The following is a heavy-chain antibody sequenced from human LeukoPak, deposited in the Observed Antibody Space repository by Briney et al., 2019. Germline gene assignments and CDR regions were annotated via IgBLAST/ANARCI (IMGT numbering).Heavy chain of an antibody. CDR3: ASQVEWRYAFDI. V-gene: IGHV6-1*01. D-gene: IGHD3-3*01. CDR1: GDSVSSNSAA. J-gene: IGHJ3*02. Sequence: SQTLSLTCAISGDSVSSNSAAWNWIRQSPSRGLEWLGRTYYRSKWYNDYAVSVKSRITINPDTSKNQFSLQLSSVSPEDTAVYYCASQVEWRYAFDIWGQGTMVTVSS. CDR2: TYYRSKWYN.